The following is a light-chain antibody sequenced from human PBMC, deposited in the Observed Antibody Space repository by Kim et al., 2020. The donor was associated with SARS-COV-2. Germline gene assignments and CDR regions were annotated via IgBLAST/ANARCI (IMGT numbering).Light chain of an antibody. V-gene: IGKV1-5*03. CDR2: KAS. CDR3: QQYSSSVTT. CDR1: QSISNW. Sequence: DIQMTQSPSTLSASVGDRVTISCRASQSISNWLAWYQQKPEKAPKVLIYKASSLKSGVSSRFSGGGSGTEFTLTISSLQPDDFATYYCQQYSSSVTTFGGGTKVDIK. J-gene: IGKJ4*01.